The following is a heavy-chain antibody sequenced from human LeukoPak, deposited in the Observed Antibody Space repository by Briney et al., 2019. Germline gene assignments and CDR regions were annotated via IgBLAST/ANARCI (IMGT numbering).Heavy chain of an antibody. Sequence: GGSLRLSCAASGFTFSSYSMNWVRQAPGKGLEWVSSISSSSSYIYYADSVKGRFTISRDNSKNTLFLQMNSLRAEDTAVYYCARVRSYYDGEGPLDYWGQGTLVTVSS. CDR3: ARVRSYYDGEGPLDY. D-gene: IGHD3-22*01. CDR2: ISSSSSYI. J-gene: IGHJ4*02. CDR1: GFTFSSYS. V-gene: IGHV3-21*01.